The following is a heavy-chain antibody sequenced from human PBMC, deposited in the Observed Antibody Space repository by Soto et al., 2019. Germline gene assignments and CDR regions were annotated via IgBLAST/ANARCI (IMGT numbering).Heavy chain of an antibody. CDR2: IYYSGST. J-gene: IGHJ4*02. V-gene: IGHV4-31*03. CDR1: GGSISSGGYY. Sequence: SETLSLTCTVSGGSISSGGYYWSWIRQHPVKGLEWIWYIYYSGSTYYNPSRKSRVTISVDTSKNQFSLKLSSVTAADTAVYYCSRGSDYYDSSGYYDYWGQGTLVTVSS. CDR3: SRGSDYYDSSGYYDY. D-gene: IGHD3-22*01.